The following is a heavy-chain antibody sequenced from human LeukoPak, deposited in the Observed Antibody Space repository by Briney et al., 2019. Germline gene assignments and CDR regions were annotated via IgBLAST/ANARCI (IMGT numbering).Heavy chain of an antibody. D-gene: IGHD2-8*02. Sequence: SETLSLTCTVSGVSIRSYYWSWIRQPPGKGLGGIGENHYSGRPNYNPSLPSRVTLSVDTSKNQFSLKLSSVTAADTAVYYCARSGLWGPTIFDYWGQGTLVTVSS. CDR2: NHYSGRP. J-gene: IGHJ4*02. V-gene: IGHV4-59*01. CDR1: GVSIRSYY. CDR3: ARSGLWGPTIFDY.